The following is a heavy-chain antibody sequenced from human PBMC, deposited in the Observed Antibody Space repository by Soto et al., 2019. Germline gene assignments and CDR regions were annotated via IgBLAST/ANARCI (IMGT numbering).Heavy chain of an antibody. J-gene: IGHJ6*03. V-gene: IGHV3-23*01. CDR2: ISGGGVST. D-gene: IGHD2-15*01. Sequence: EVQLLESGGGLVQPGGSLRLSCAASGFTFSAYAMSWVRQTPGKGLEWVSTISGGGVSTYYADSVKGRFTISRDNSENTLNLQMSSLRVEDTAVYYCAKGFCSGGSCRQDYYYMDVWGKGTTVTVSS. CDR3: AKGFCSGGSCRQDYYYMDV. CDR1: GFTFSAYA.